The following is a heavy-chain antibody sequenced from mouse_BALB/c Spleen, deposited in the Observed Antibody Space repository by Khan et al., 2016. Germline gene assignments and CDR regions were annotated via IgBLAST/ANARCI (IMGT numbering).Heavy chain of an antibody. Sequence: VQLKQSGPELVKPGASVKMSCKASGYTFTSYVMHWVKQKPGQGLEWIGYINPYNDGTKYNEKFKGKATLTSDTSSSTAYMELSSLTSEDSAVYYCARRKTYHSMDYWGQGTSVTVSS. D-gene: IGHD2-12*01. V-gene: IGHV1S136*01. CDR2: INPYNDGT. J-gene: IGHJ4*01. CDR1: GYTFTSYV. CDR3: ARRKTYHSMDY.